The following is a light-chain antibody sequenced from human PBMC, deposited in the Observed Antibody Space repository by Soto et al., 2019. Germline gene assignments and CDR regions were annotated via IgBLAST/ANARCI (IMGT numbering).Light chain of an antibody. CDR3: CSSGGSPTYV. V-gene: IGLV2-23*02. Sequence: QSALTQPASVSGSPGQSITISCTGTSRDVGAFNYVSWYQQYPDKAPKLLISVNKRPSGVSNRFSGSKSGNTASLTISGLKVEDEADYYCCSSGGSPTYVFGTGTKVTVL. CDR2: VN. J-gene: IGLJ1*01. CDR1: SRDVGAFNY.